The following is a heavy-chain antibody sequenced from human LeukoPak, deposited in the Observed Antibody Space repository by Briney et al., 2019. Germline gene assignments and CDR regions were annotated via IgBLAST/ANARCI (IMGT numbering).Heavy chain of an antibody. D-gene: IGHD3-22*01. CDR2: IIPIFGTA. V-gene: IGHV1-69*05. CDR1: GGTFSSYA. J-gene: IGHJ5*02. Sequence: SVKVSCKASGGTFSSYAISWVRQAPGQGLEWMGGIIPIFGTANYAQKFQGRVTITTDESTSTAYMELSSLRSEDTAVYYCARVEYYCDSSQPWNWFDPWGQGTLVTVSS. CDR3: ARVEYYCDSSQPWNWFDP.